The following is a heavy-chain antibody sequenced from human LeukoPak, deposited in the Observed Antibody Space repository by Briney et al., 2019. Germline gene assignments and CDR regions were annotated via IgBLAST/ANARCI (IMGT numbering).Heavy chain of an antibody. CDR3: ARDLPSSSGMT. D-gene: IGHD6-6*01. CDR2: ISSSSSYI. V-gene: IGHV3-21*01. CDR1: GFTFSSYS. Sequence: GGSLRLFCAASGFTFSSYSMNWLRQSPGKGVEWLSSISSSSSYIFYAVSVKGRFTLSRDNAKNSVYLQMNNLRAEDTAVYYCARDLPSSSGMTWGQGTLVTVSS. J-gene: IGHJ5*02.